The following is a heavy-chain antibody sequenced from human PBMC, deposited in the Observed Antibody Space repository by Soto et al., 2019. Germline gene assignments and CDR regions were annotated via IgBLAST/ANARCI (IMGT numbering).Heavy chain of an antibody. D-gene: IGHD3-3*01. Sequence: PGGSLRLSCAASGFTFSSYAMSWVRQAPGKGLEWVSAISGSGGSTYYADSVKGRFTISRDNSKNTLYLQMNSLRAEDTAVYYCAKSPDNLETAYYYYGMDVWGKGTTVTVSS. CDR3: AKSPDNLETAYYYYGMDV. J-gene: IGHJ6*04. CDR1: GFTFSSYA. CDR2: ISGSGGST. V-gene: IGHV3-23*01.